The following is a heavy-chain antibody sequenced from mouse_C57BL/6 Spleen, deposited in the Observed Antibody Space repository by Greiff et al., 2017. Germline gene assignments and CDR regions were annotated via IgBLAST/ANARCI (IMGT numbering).Heavy chain of an antibody. J-gene: IGHJ1*03. CDR2: INPGSGGT. CDR1: GYAFTNYL. V-gene: IGHV1-54*01. CDR3: ARRVGV. Sequence: VQVVESGAELVRPGTSVKVSCKASGYAFTNYLIEWVKQRPGQGLEWIGVINPGSGGTNYNEKFKGKATLTSDKSSSTADMQLSSLTSEDSAVYYCARRVGVWGTGTTVTVSS.